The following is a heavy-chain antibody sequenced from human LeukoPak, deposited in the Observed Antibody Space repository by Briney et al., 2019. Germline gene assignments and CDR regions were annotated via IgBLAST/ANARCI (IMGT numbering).Heavy chain of an antibody. J-gene: IGHJ3*02. D-gene: IGHD3-16*02. CDR1: GFTFSSYA. CDR2: ISYDGSNK. CDR3: ARDFVEQAGYAFDI. V-gene: IGHV3-30-3*01. Sequence: GRSLRLSCAASGFTFSSYAMHWVRQAPGKGLEWVAVISYDGSNKYYADSVKGRFTISRDHSKNTLYLQMNSLRAEDTAVYYCARDFVEQAGYAFDIWGQGTMVTVSS.